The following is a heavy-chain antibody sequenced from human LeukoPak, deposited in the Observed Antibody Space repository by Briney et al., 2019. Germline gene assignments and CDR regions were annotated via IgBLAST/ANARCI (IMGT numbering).Heavy chain of an antibody. V-gene: IGHV3-33*08. CDR2: IADDGSRA. J-gene: IGHJ4*02. D-gene: IGHD1-14*01. CDR3: TRYNHGHFDD. Sequence: GRTLRLSCAATGFTFSSYAMSGVRQAPSTGLDWVAVIADDGSRAFYADSVKGRFTISRDNTKNTMSVQMDNLRAEDTAVYDGTRYNHGHFDDWGQGPLVTVSS. CDR1: GFTFSSYA.